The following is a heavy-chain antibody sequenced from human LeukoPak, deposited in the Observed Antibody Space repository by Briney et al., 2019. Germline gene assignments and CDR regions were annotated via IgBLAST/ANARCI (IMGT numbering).Heavy chain of an antibody. Sequence: SQTLSLTCAISGDSVSSNSAAWNWIRQSPSRGLEWLGRTYYRSKWYNDYAVSVKSRITINPDTSKNQFSLQLNSVTPEDTAVYYSARDLSDIVATLYYFDYWGQGTLVTVSS. V-gene: IGHV6-1*01. CDR2: TYYRSKWYN. CDR1: GDSVSSNSAA. J-gene: IGHJ4*02. CDR3: ARDLSDIVATLYYFDY. D-gene: IGHD5-12*01.